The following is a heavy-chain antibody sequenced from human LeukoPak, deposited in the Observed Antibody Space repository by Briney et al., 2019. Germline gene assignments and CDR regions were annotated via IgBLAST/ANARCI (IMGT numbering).Heavy chain of an antibody. CDR3: GRYGSGGSCIDY. J-gene: IGHJ4*02. Sequence: GESLKISCKGSGYSFTSYWIGWGRQMPGKGLEWMGIIYPGDSDTRYSPSFDGQITISADKSISTPYQPRSLRKASDTAVFYCGRYGSGGSCIDYWGQGTMVTVSS. D-gene: IGHD2-15*01. V-gene: IGHV5-51*01. CDR1: GYSFTSYW. CDR2: IYPGDSDT.